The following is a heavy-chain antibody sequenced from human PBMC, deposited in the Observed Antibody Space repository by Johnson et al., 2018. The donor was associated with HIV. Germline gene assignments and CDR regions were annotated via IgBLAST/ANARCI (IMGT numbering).Heavy chain of an antibody. D-gene: IGHD5-24*01. CDR3: ARCRDGYTLLSAFDI. CDR2: ISSDRGST. J-gene: IGHJ3*02. V-gene: IGHV3-64*01. Sequence: VQLVESGGGLVQPGGSLRLSCAASGFTFSTYAMHWVRQAPGKGLEYVSGISSDRGSTYYANSVKGRFTISRDNSKNTLYLQMGSLRAEDMAVYYCARCRDGYTLLSAFDIWGQGTMVTVSS. CDR1: GFTFSTYA.